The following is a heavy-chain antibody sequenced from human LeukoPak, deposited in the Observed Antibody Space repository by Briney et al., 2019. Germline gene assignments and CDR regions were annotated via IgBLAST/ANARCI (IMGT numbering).Heavy chain of an antibody. CDR1: GFTFSSYG. CDR2: IRFDGSDE. J-gene: IGHJ4*02. V-gene: IGHV3-30*02. Sequence: HTGGSLRLSCAASGFTFSSYGMHYGIHWVRQAPGKGLGWVAFIRFDGSDEFYTDSVKGRFTVSRDNAKNSLYLQMNSLRAEDTAVYYCARDSSYYDFWSGYLHDYWGQGTLVTVSS. CDR3: ARDSSYYDFWSGYLHDY. D-gene: IGHD3-3*01.